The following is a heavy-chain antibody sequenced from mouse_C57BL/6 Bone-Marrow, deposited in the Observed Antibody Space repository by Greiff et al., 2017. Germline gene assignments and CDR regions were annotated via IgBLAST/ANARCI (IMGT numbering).Heavy chain of an antibody. CDR1: GYTFTSYW. CDR3: ARKGDYDDDLNV. V-gene: IGHV1-64*01. Sequence: VQLQQSGAELVKPGASVKLSCKASGYTFTSYWMHWVKQRPGQGLEWIGMIHPNSGSTNYNEKFKSKATLTVDKSSSTAYMQLSSLTSEDSAVYYCARKGDYDDDLNVWGTGTTVTVSS. D-gene: IGHD2-4*01. CDR2: IHPNSGST. J-gene: IGHJ1*03.